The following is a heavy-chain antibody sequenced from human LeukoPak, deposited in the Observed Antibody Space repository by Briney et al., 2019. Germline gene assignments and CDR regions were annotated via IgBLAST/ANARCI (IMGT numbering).Heavy chain of an antibody. Sequence: GGTLTLSCVASGFTFSNAWMRWVRRAPGKGRVWVSRIKSKIDGGTTDYAAPVKGSFIISRDDSKNTLYLQMSGRRTEDTAVYNCTTNSAGPWGQGTLVTVSS. CDR1: GFTFSNAW. CDR2: IKSKIDGGTT. J-gene: IGHJ5*02. V-gene: IGHV3-15*01. D-gene: IGHD4-11*01. CDR3: TTNSAGP.